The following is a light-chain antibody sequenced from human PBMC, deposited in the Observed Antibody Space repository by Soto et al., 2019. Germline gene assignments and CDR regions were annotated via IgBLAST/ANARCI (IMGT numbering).Light chain of an antibody. J-gene: IGLJ1*01. CDR3: AAWDDSLNGYV. CDR2: SNN. Sequence: QSVLTQPPSASGTPGQRVTISCSGSSSNIGSNTVNWYQQPPGTAPKLLIYSNNQRPSGVPDRFSGSKSGTSASLAISGLQSEDEADYYCAAWDDSLNGYVFGTG. V-gene: IGLV1-44*01. CDR1: SSNIGSNT.